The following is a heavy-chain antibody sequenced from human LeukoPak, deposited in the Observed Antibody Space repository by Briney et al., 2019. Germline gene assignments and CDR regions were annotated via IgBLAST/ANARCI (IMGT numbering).Heavy chain of an antibody. D-gene: IGHD5-18*01. J-gene: IGHJ4*02. V-gene: IGHV5-51*01. CDR2: IYPGDSDT. CDR3: ARHRDTAMAPFDY. CDR1: GYSFTNYW. Sequence: GESLKISCKGSGYSFTNYWIGWVRQMPGKGLEWVGIIYPGDSDTRYSPSFQGQVTISADKSISTAYLQWSSLKASDTAMYCCARHRDTAMAPFDYWGQGTLVTVSS.